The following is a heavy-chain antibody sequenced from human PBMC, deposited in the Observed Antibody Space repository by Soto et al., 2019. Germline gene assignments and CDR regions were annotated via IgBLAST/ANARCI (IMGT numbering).Heavy chain of an antibody. CDR2: IKSKTDGGTT. V-gene: IGHV3-15*01. Sequence: SLRLSCAASGFTFSNAWMSWVRQAPGKGLEWVGRIKSKTDGGTTDYAAPVKGRFTISRDDSKNTLYLQMNSLKTEDTAVYYCTTELLDMTTVTLIDYWGQGTLVPVSS. J-gene: IGHJ4*02. CDR1: GFTFSNAW. D-gene: IGHD4-17*01. CDR3: TTELLDMTTVTLIDY.